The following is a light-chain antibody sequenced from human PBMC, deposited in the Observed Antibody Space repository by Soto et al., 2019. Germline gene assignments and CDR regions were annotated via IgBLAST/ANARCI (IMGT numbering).Light chain of an antibody. V-gene: IGKV3-15*01. CDR2: DAS. CDR3: QQYSNWPPWT. CDR1: QSVSRN. J-gene: IGKJ1*01. Sequence: DIVMTQSPATLSVSPGERATFSCRASQSVSRNLAWYQQKPGQAPRLLIYDASTRATNIPARFSGSGSGTEFTLTISSLQSEDFAFYYCQQYSNWPPWTFGRGTKVEIK.